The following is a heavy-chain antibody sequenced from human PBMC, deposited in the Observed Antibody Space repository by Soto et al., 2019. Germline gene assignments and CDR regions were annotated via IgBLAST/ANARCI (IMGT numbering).Heavy chain of an antibody. V-gene: IGHV3-66*01. CDR2: IYSDGST. Sequence: EVQLVESGGGLVQPGGSLRLSCAASGFTVSSNFMSWVRQAPGKGLEWVSIIYSDGSTYYADSVKGRFTISRDNSKNTLYLQVNSLRANDTAVYYCASRRNPYGAYEYWGQGTLVTVSS. J-gene: IGHJ4*02. CDR3: ASRRNPYGAYEY. D-gene: IGHD4-17*01. CDR1: GFTVSSNF.